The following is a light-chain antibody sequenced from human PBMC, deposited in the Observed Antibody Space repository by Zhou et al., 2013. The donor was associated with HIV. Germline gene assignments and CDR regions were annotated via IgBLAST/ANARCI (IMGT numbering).Light chain of an antibody. CDR1: QDISSW. Sequence: DIQMTQSPSSVSASVGDRVTITCRASQDISSWLAWYQQNPGKAPRLLIYGASGLQSGVPSRFSGSGSGTDYTLTISSLQPEDFATYYCQQINEFPFVFGGGTKVEIK. CDR2: GAS. V-gene: IGKV1-12*01. J-gene: IGKJ4*01. CDR3: QQINEFPFV.